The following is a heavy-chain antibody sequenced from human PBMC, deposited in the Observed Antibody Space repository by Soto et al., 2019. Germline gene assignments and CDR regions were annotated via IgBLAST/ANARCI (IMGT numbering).Heavy chain of an antibody. Sequence: SETLSLTCTVSGGSISSYRWSWIRQPAGKGLEWIGRLNAYGNTHYNPSLKSRVTVSVDTSRNQFFLTLRSVTAADSAVYHCGRESGETWDYEASWGQGTPVTVSS. CDR3: GRESGETWDYEAS. CDR2: LNAYGNT. D-gene: IGHD1-7*01. J-gene: IGHJ5*02. CDR1: GGSISSYR. V-gene: IGHV4-4*07.